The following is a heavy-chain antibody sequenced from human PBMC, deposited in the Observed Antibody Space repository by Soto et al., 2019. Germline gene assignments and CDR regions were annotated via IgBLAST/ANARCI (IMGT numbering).Heavy chain of an antibody. J-gene: IGHJ4*02. CDR3: MNYNSGWKY. D-gene: IGHD5-12*01. CDR2: ISYSGST. Sequence: QLQLQESGPGLVQPSETLSLTCTVSGVSISSHGYFWGWIRQPPGKGLEWIGIISYSGSTYYSPSLKSRVTISADTSKIQLSLRLSSVTAADTAVFHCMNYNSGWKYWGQGTVVTVSS. V-gene: IGHV4-39*01. CDR1: GVSISSHGYF.